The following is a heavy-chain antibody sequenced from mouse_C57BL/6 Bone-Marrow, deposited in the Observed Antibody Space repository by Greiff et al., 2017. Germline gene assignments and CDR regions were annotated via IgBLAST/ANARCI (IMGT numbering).Heavy chain of an antibody. CDR2: IWGGGST. Sequence: QVQLVESGPGLVAPSQSLSITCTVSGFSLTSYGLDWVRQPPGKGLAWLGVIWGGGSTNYNSAPMSRLSISKENSKSQVFLKMNSLHTDDTAMYYCATLWLRRRDYAMDYWGQGTSVTVSS. CDR3: ATLWLRRRDYAMDY. CDR1: GFSLTSYG. V-gene: IGHV2-9*01. J-gene: IGHJ4*01. D-gene: IGHD2-2*01.